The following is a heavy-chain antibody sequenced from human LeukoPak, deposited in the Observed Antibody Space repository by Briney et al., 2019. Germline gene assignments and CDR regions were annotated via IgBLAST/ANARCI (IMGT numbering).Heavy chain of an antibody. J-gene: IGHJ6*03. CDR1: GFTSSGSA. V-gene: IGHV3-73*01. D-gene: IGHD3-10*01. CDR2: IRSKANSYAT. Sequence: GGSLRLSCAASGFTSSGSAMHWVRQASGKGLEWVGRIRSKANSYATAYAASVKGRFTISRDDSKNTAYLQMNSLKTEDTAVYYCAKAPGGYYYYMDVWGKGTTVTISS. CDR3: AKAPGGYYYYMDV.